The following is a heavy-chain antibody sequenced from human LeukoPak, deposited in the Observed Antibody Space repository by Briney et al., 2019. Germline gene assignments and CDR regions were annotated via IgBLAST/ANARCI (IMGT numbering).Heavy chain of an antibody. V-gene: IGHV3-9*01. J-gene: IGHJ4*02. Sequence: GRSLRLSCAASGFTFDDYAMHWVRQAPGKGLEWVSGISWNSGSIGYADSVKGRFTISRDNSKNTLYLQMNSLRAEDTAVYYCAKGMYNWNQIDYWGQGTLVTVSS. CDR3: AKGMYNWNQIDY. CDR2: ISWNSGSI. CDR1: GFTFDDYA. D-gene: IGHD1-20*01.